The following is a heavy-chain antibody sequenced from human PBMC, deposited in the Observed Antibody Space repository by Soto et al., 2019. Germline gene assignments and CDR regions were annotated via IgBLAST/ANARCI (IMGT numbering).Heavy chain of an antibody. CDR3: ASGMLVRGVYYVDV. CDR1: GDSVTGNTAG. CDR2: TYYRSKWYY. J-gene: IGHJ6*02. D-gene: IGHD3-10*01. V-gene: IGHV6-1*01. Sequence: PSQTLSLTCVISGDSVTGNTAGWNWIRQSPSRGLEWLGRTYYRSKWYYDYAGSVKGRMTINPDTSRNQFSLQLNSVSPEDTAVYYCASGMLVRGVYYVDVWGQGTTVTVSS.